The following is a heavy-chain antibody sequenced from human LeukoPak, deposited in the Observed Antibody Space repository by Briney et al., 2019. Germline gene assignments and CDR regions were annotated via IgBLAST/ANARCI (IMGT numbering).Heavy chain of an antibody. V-gene: IGHV3-23*01. CDR2: MSGSGNTT. CDR1: GFTFSNYA. D-gene: IGHD5-18*01. CDR3: VKAKTQAMVLPGNY. J-gene: IGHJ4*02. Sequence: TGGSLRLSCAASGFTFSNYAMNWVRQAPGKGLEWVSTMSGSGNTTYYADSVKGRFTISRDNSKNKLYLQMNVLRAEDTAVYYCVKAKTQAMVLPGNYWGQGTLVTFSP.